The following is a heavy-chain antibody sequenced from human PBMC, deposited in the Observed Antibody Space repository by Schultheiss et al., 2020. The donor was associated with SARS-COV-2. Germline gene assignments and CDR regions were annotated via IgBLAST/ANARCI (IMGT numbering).Heavy chain of an antibody. CDR3: AKESDY. CDR1: GFTFSSYG. J-gene: IGHJ4*02. CDR2: ISYDGSNK. Sequence: GGSLRLSCAASGFTFSSYGMHWVRQAPGKGLKWVAVISYDGSNKYYADSVKGRFTISRDNSKNTLYLQMNSLRAEDTAVYYCAKESDYWGQGTLVTVSS. V-gene: IGHV3-30*18.